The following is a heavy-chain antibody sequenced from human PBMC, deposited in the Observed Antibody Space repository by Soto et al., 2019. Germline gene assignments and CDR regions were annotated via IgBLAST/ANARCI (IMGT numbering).Heavy chain of an antibody. D-gene: IGHD3-10*01. CDR3: ARDTYGSGSYRGPGDAFDI. Sequence: AASVKVSCKASGYTFTSYAMHWVRQAPGQRLEWMGWINAGNGNTKYSQKFQGRVTITRDTSASTAYMELSSLRSEDTAVYYCARDTYGSGSYRGPGDAFDIWGQGTMVTVSS. CDR1: GYTFTSYA. CDR2: INAGNGNT. J-gene: IGHJ3*02. V-gene: IGHV1-3*01.